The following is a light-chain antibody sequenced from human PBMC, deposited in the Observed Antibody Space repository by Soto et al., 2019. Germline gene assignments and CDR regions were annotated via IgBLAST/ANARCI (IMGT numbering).Light chain of an antibody. Sequence: DIQMTQSPSTLSASAGDRVTITCRASQSISPWLAWYQQKPGKAPKLRIYKASSLQSGGTSRFSGSGSGTEFTLTIRNLQPDDFATYYCQQSNSYPSTFGQGTKVDSK. J-gene: IGKJ1*01. CDR3: QQSNSYPST. V-gene: IGKV1-5*03. CDR2: KAS. CDR1: QSISPW.